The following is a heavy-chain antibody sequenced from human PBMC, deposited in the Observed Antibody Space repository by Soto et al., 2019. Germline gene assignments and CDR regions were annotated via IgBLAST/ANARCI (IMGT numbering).Heavy chain of an antibody. J-gene: IGHJ6*02. CDR3: ARMNEQQLNPTNYYYYGMDV. Sequence: SGPTLVNPTETLTLTCTVSGFSLSNARMGVSWIRQPPGKALEWLAHIFSNDEKSYSTSLKSRLTISKDTSKSQVVLTMTNMDPVDTATYYCARMNEQQLNPTNYYYYGMDVWGQGTTVTVSS. V-gene: IGHV2-26*01. CDR2: IFSNDEK. CDR1: GFSLSNARMG. D-gene: IGHD6-13*01.